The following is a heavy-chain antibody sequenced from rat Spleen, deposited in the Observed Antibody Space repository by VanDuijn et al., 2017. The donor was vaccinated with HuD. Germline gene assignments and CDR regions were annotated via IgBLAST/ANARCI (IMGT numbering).Heavy chain of an antibody. Sequence: EVQLVESGGGLVQPGRSLKLSCAASGFIFSDYDMAWIRQAPTKGLEWVASISYGDRSGHSSTYYRDSVKGRFTISRDNAKSTLHLQMNSLRSEDTATYYCARHGYDGSYYYWDYWGQGVMVTVSS. D-gene: IGHD1-12*02. CDR2: ISYGDRSGHSST. V-gene: IGHV5-7*01. J-gene: IGHJ2*01. CDR3: ARHGYDGSYYYWDY. CDR1: GFIFSDYD.